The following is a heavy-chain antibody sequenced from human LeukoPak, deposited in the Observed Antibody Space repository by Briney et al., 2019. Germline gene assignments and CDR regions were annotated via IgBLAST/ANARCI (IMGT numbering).Heavy chain of an antibody. J-gene: IGHJ6*03. V-gene: IGHV3-23*01. CDR2: ISGSGGST. CDR1: GFTLSSYA. D-gene: IGHD2-15*01. CDR3: AKGPGSGAYYYYYYMDV. Sequence: GGSLTDSCSASGFTLSSYAMSWVRQAPGKGLEWVSAISGSGGSTYYADSVKGRFTIPRDNSKNTLYLQMNSLRAEDTAVYYCAKGPGSGAYYYYYYMDVWGKGTTVTVSS.